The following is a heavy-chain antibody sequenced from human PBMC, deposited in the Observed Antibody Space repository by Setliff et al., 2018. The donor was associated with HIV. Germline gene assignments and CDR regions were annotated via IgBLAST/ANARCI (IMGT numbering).Heavy chain of an antibody. V-gene: IGHV4-30-2*01. CDR1: GDSISSYS. CDR3: VRVPDY. J-gene: IGHJ4*02. Sequence: SETLSLTCTVSGDSISSYSWSWIRQPPGKGLEWIGYIYHSGSAIYNPSLNSRVIISADRSKNQFSLKVNSVTAADTAVYYCVRVPDYWGPGTLVTVSS. CDR2: IYHSGSA.